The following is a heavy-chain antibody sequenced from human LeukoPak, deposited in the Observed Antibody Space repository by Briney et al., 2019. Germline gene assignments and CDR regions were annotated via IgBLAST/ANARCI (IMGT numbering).Heavy chain of an antibody. CDR1: GFTVSSNY. Sequence: PGGSLRLSCAASGFTVSSNYMSWVRQAPGKGLEWVSFIYSGGSTYYADSVKGRFTISRDNSKNTLYLQMNSLRAEDTAVYYCARVWYSSGLNWFDPWGQGTLVTVSS. J-gene: IGHJ5*02. D-gene: IGHD6-19*01. V-gene: IGHV3-53*01. CDR3: ARVWYSSGLNWFDP. CDR2: IYSGGST.